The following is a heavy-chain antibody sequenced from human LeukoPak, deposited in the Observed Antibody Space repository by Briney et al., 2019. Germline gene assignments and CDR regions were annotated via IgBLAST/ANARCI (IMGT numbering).Heavy chain of an antibody. V-gene: IGHV1-69*01. CDR1: GGTFSSYA. J-gene: IGHJ5*02. CDR2: IIPFFGTT. Sequence: ASVKVSCKASGGTFSSYAISRVRQAPGQGLEWMGGIIPFFGTTNYAQKFQGRGTITADESTSTAYMELSSLRSEDTAMYYCARDRYSSTSCYNWFDPWGQGTLVTVSS. CDR3: ARDRYSSTSCYNWFDP. D-gene: IGHD2-2*01.